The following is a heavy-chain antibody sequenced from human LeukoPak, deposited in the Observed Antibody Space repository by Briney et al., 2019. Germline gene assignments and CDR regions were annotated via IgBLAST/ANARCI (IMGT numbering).Heavy chain of an antibody. Sequence: GGSLRLSCAASGFTFSNYNMNWVRQAPGKGLEWVSFIGRGGDTIYYADSVKGRLTISSDNAKSSLYLQMNSLRSEDTALYYCARDDYYFDSHGGGTREFDTWGQGTMVIVSS. D-gene: IGHD3-9*01. J-gene: IGHJ3*02. CDR3: ARDDYYFDSHGGGTREFDT. CDR1: GFTFSNYN. V-gene: IGHV3-48*01. CDR2: IGRGGDTI.